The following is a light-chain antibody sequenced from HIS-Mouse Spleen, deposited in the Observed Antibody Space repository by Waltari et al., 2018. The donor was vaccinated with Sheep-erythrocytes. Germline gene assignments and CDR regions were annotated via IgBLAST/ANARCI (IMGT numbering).Light chain of an antibody. Sequence: QSALTQPASVSGSPGQSITISCTGTSSDVGSYNLVSWYQQHPGKAPKLVIYEGSKRPPGVSNRFSGSKSGNTASLTISGLQAEDEADYYCCSYAGSSTPWVFGGGTKLTVL. V-gene: IGLV2-23*01. J-gene: IGLJ3*02. CDR2: EGS. CDR1: SSDVGSYNL. CDR3: CSYAGSSTPWV.